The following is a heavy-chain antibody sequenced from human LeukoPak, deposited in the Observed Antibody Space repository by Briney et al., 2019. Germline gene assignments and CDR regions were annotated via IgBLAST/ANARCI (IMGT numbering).Heavy chain of an antibody. CDR1: GFTFSSYS. D-gene: IGHD3-22*01. Sequence: PGGSLRLSCAASGFTFSSYSMNWVRQAPGKGLEWVSSISSSSSYIYYADPVKGRFTISRDNSKNTLYLQMNSLRAEDTAVYYCAKGSSTVVLNADFDYWGQGTLVTVSS. CDR2: ISSSSSYI. CDR3: AKGSSTVVLNADFDY. J-gene: IGHJ4*02. V-gene: IGHV3-21*04.